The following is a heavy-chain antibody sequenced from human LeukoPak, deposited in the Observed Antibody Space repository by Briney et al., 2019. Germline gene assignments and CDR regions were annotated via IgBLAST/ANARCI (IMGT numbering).Heavy chain of an antibody. CDR1: GFTFSSYW. D-gene: IGHD6-6*01. CDR2: IKQDGSEK. CDR3: ARDIGLRKAAPPGWFDP. Sequence: GGSLRLSCAASGFTFSSYWMTWVRQAPGKGLEWVASIKQDGSEKYCVSSVKGRFTISRDNANNSLYLQMNSLRADDTAVYYCARDIGLRKAAPPGWFDPWGQGALVTVSS. J-gene: IGHJ5*02. V-gene: IGHV3-7*01.